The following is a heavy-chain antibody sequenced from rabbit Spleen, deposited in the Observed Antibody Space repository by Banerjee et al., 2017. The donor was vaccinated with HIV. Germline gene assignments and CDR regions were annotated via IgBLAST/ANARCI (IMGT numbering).Heavy chain of an antibody. D-gene: IGHD1-1*01. J-gene: IGHJ6*01. Sequence: QEQLVESGGGLVQPEGSLTLTCTASGFSFSTGYWICWVRQAPGKGLEWIGCIYAGSSGTTYYAYWTKGRFTISKTSSTTVTLQMTSLTAADTATYFCARDTSSSFSSYGMDLWGPGTLVTVS. V-gene: IGHV1S45*01. CDR1: GFSFSTGYW. CDR3: ARDTSSSFSSYGMDL. CDR2: IYAGSSGTT.